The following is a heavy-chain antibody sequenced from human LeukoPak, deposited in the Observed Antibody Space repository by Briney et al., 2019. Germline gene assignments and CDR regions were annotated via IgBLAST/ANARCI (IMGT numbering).Heavy chain of an antibody. D-gene: IGHD6-19*01. V-gene: IGHV4-30-2*01. CDR2: IYHSGST. CDR1: GGSISSGGYY. Sequence: SETLSLTCTVSGGSISSGGYYWSWIRQPPGKGLEWIGYIYHSGSTYYNPSLKSRVTISVDRSKNQFSLKLSSVTAADTAVYYCARDLAVAGYYFDYWGQGTLVTVSS. J-gene: IGHJ4*02. CDR3: ARDLAVAGYYFDY.